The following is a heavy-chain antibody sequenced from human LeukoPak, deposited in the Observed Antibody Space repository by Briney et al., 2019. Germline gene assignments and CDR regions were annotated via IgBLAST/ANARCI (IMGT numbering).Heavy chain of an antibody. V-gene: IGHV1-69*13. D-gene: IGHD2-2*01. CDR3: ARGGKIPAAALYNWFDP. CDR1: GGTFSSYA. J-gene: IGHJ5*02. CDR2: IIPIFGTA. Sequence: SVKVSCKASGGTFSSYAISWVRQAPGQGLEWMGGIIPIFGTANYAQKFQGRVTLTADESTSTAYMELSSLRSEDTAVYYCARGGKIPAAALYNWFDPWGQGTLVTVSS.